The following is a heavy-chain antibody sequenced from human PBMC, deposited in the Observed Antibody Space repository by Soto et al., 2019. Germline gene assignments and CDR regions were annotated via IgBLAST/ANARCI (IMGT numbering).Heavy chain of an antibody. D-gene: IGHD4-17*01. Sequence: SVKVSCKASGGTFSSYAISWVRQAPGQGLEWMGGIIPIFGTANYAQKFQGRVTITADKSTSTAYMELSSLRSEDTAVYYCARAFIPDPANTVTTYFDYWGQGTLVTVSS. V-gene: IGHV1-69*06. CDR2: IIPIFGTA. CDR3: ARAFIPDPANTVTTYFDY. CDR1: GGTFSSYA. J-gene: IGHJ4*02.